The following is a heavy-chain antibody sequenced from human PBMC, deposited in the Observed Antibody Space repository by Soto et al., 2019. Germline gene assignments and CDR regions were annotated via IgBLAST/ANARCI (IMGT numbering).Heavy chain of an antibody. CDR1: VFTCNTYD. Sequence: PWWSRRLWGAASVFTCNTYDMSWVRQDPGKRLEWVSAISGSGGSTYYADSVKGRFTSYRDNSKNTLYLQMNRLRAQDTAVYYCAKSYDILTGHNLLHAWGQGTLVTV. D-gene: IGHD3-9*01. CDR2: ISGSGGST. CDR3: AKSYDILTGHNLLHA. V-gene: IGHV3-23*01. J-gene: IGHJ5*02.